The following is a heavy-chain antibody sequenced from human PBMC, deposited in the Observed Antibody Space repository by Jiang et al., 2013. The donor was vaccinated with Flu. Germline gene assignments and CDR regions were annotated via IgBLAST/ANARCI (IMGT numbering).Heavy chain of an antibody. V-gene: IGHV4-61*02. Sequence: GSGLVKPSQTLSLTCTVSGGSISSGSYYWSWIRQPAGKGLEWIGRIYTSGSTNYNPSLKSRVTISVDTSKNQFSLKLSSVTAADTAVYYCARGIAAADYLDAFDIWG. J-gene: IGHJ3*02. D-gene: IGHD6-13*01. CDR2: IYTSGST. CDR1: GGSISSGSYY. CDR3: ARGIAAADYLDAFDI.